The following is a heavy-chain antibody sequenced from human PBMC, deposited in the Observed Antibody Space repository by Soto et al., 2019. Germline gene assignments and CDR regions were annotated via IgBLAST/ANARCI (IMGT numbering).Heavy chain of an antibody. J-gene: IGHJ4*02. Sequence: SETLSLTCTVSGGSISSYYWSWIRQPPGKGLEWIGYIYYSGSTNYNPSLKSRVTISVDTSKNQFSLKLSSVTAADTAVYYCARLDSYWNDEFDYWGQGTLVTVSS. CDR3: ARLDSYWNDEFDY. V-gene: IGHV4-59*01. CDR2: IYYSGST. D-gene: IGHD1-1*01. CDR1: GGSISSYY.